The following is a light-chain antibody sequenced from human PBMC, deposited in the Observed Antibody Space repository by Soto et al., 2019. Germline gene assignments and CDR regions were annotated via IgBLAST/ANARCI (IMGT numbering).Light chain of an antibody. CDR2: DAS. CDR3: QQYDNLLRWT. CDR1: QDISNY. Sequence: DIQMTQSPSSLSASVGDRVTITCQASQDISNYLNWYQQKPGKAPKLLIYDASNLETGVPSRFSGSGSGTDFTFTISSLQPEDNATYYCQQYDNLLRWTFGQGTKVEIK. V-gene: IGKV1-33*01. J-gene: IGKJ1*01.